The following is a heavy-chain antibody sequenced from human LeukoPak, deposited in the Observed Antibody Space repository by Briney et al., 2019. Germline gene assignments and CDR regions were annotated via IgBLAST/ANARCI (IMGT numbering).Heavy chain of an antibody. J-gene: IGHJ6*02. V-gene: IGHV3-48*02. CDR1: GFTFSSYS. D-gene: IGHD5-24*01. CDR2: ISSSSSTI. CDR3: ARRETAGNGMDV. Sequence: AGSLRLSCAASGFTFSSYSMNRVRQAPGKGLEWVSYISSSSSTIYYADSVKGRFTISRDNAKNSLYLQMNSLRDEDTAVYYCARRETAGNGMDVWGQGTTVTVSS.